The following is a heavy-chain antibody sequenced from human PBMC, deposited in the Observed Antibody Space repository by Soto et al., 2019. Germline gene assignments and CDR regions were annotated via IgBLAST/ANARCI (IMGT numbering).Heavy chain of an antibody. V-gene: IGHV4-31*03. J-gene: IGHJ4*02. CDR3: ARHYGSGSIGHVDS. Sequence: QVQLQESGPGLVKPSQTLSLTCTVSGGSISSGGYYWSWIRQHPGNGLEWIGYIYYSGSTYYNPSLKSRVTIPVDTSKTQFSLKLRSVAAADTAGYYCARHYGSGSIGHVDSWGQGTLVTVSS. D-gene: IGHD3-10*01. CDR2: IYYSGST. CDR1: GGSISSGGYY.